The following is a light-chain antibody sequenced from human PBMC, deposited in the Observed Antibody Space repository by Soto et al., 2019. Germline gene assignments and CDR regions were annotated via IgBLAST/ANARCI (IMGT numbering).Light chain of an antibody. Sequence: DIQMTQSPSTLSASVGDRVTITCRASQSISSWLAWYQQKQGKAPKLLIYKASSLESGVPSRFSGSESGTEFTLTISSLQPDDFATYYCQQYNSYSPYTFGQGTKLEIK. CDR1: QSISSW. J-gene: IGKJ2*01. CDR3: QQYNSYSPYT. CDR2: KAS. V-gene: IGKV1-5*03.